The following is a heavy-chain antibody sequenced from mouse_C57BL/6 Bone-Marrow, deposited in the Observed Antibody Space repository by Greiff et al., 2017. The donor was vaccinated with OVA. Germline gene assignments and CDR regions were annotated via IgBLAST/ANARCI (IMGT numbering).Heavy chain of an antibody. Sequence: EVKLMESGEGLVKPGGSLKLSCAASGFTFSSYAMSWVRQTPEQRLEWVAYISSGGDYIYYEDTVKGRFTFSRANARNTLYLQLSSLKSEDTAMYYCTIALYDYWGQGTTLTVSA. CDR2: ISSGGDYI. V-gene: IGHV5-9-1*02. CDR3: TIALYDY. CDR1: GFTFSSYA. D-gene: IGHD6-1*01. J-gene: IGHJ2*01.